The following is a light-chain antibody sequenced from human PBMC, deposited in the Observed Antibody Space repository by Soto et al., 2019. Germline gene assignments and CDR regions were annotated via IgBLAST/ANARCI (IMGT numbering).Light chain of an antibody. J-gene: IGKJ1*01. CDR2: GAS. V-gene: IGKV1-5*01. Sequence: DIQMTQSPSTLSASVGGRVTITCRASQSVGTWVAWYQQKPGKAPKLLIYGASNLESGVPSRFSGSGSGTEFTLTITTLQQDDFATYFCQLYNRNTWSFGPGTKVDI. CDR3: QLYNRNTWS. CDR1: QSVGTW.